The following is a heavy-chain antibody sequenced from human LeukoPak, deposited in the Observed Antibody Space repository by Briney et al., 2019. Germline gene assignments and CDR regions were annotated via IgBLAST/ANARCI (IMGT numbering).Heavy chain of an antibody. V-gene: IGHV1-69*13. CDR1: GGTFSSYA. CDR3: AREPDIVVVPAAIPPITYYYYGMDV. J-gene: IGHJ6*02. Sequence: SVKVSCKASGGTFSSYAISWVRQAPGQGLEWMGGIIPIFGTANYAQEFQGRVTITADESTSTAYMELSSLRSEDTAVYYCAREPDIVVVPAAIPPITYYYYGMDVWGQGTTVTVSS. CDR2: IIPIFGTA. D-gene: IGHD2-2*01.